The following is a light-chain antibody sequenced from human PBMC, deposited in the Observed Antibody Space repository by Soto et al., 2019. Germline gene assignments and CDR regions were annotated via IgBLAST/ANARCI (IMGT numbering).Light chain of an antibody. CDR3: QQYYSPPLYT. CDR2: WAS. V-gene: IGKV4-1*01. J-gene: IGKJ2*01. Sequence: DIVMTQSPDSLAVSLGERATINCKSSQSVLHSSNNKNYLAWYQQRPGQPPKLLIYWASTRESGVPDRFSGSGSGTDFTLTISSLQAEDVAIYYCQQYYSPPLYTFDQGTKLEIK. CDR1: QSVLHSSNNKNY.